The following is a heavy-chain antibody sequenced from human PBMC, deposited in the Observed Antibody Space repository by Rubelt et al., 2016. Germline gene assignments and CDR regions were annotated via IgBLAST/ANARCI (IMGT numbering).Heavy chain of an antibody. V-gene: IGHV4-39*07. J-gene: IGHJ5*02. CDR2: INHSGHT. CDR3: ARLSTAMLFDP. D-gene: IGHD5-18*01. CDR1: GGSISSNYY. Sequence: QLQLQESGPGLVKPSETLSLTCTVSGGSISSNYYWGWIRQPPGKGLEWIGSINHSGHTYYNPSLSSRVSMSVDSSRNQFSRKLTSMTAGDTAVYYCARLSTAMLFDPWGQGTLVTVSS.